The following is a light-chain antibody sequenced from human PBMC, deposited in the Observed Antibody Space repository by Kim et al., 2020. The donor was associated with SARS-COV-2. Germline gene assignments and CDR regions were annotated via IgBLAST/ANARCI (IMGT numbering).Light chain of an antibody. Sequence: ASVGDRVTITCRASQGISNYLAWYQQKTGKVPKFLIYAASTLLSGVPTRFSGSGYGTDFSLTISSLQPEDVATYYCQNYNGAPLTFGGGTKVDIK. CDR1: QGISNY. J-gene: IGKJ4*01. CDR2: AAS. V-gene: IGKV1-27*01. CDR3: QNYNGAPLT.